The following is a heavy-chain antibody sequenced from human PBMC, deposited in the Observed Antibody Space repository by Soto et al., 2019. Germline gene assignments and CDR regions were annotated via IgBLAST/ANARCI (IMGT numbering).Heavy chain of an antibody. J-gene: IGHJ3*02. Sequence: PGGSLRLSCAASGFTFSSYGMHWVRQAPGKGPEWVAVIWYDGSNKYYADSVKGRFTISRDNSKNTLYLQMNSLRAEDTAVYYCARGNQVKVAGTYAFDIWGQGTMVTVSS. CDR3: ARGNQVKVAGTYAFDI. V-gene: IGHV3-33*01. CDR1: GFTFSSYG. CDR2: IWYDGSNK. D-gene: IGHD6-19*01.